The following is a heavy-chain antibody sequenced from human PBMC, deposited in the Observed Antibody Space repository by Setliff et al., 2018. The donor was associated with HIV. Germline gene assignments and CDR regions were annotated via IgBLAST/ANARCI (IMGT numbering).Heavy chain of an antibody. V-gene: IGHV7-4-1*02. CDR3: ARVRTSYNFWVGDVFDP. J-gene: IGHJ5*02. CDR2: INTNTGYP. CDR1: GYNFTNYG. D-gene: IGHD1-1*01. Sequence: ASVKVSCKASGYNFTNYGINWVRQDPGQGLEWMGWINTNTGYPTYAQAFRGRFVFSLGTSVSTAYLEISSLEAEDTAVYFCARVRTSYNFWVGDVFDPWGQGTRVTVSS.